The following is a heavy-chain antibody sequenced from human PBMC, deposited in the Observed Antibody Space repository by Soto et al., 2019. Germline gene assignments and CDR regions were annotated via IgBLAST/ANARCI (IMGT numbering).Heavy chain of an antibody. J-gene: IGHJ4*02. CDR2: IKQDGSEK. V-gene: IGHV3-7*03. CDR3: AREGRYYDSSGLPPFDY. D-gene: IGHD3-22*01. CDR1: GFTFSSYW. Sequence: GGSLRLSCAASGFTFSSYWMSWVRQAPGKGLEWVANIKQDGSEKHYVDSVKGRFTISRDNAKNSLYLQMNSLRAEDTAVYYCAREGRYYDSSGLPPFDYWGQGTLVTVSS.